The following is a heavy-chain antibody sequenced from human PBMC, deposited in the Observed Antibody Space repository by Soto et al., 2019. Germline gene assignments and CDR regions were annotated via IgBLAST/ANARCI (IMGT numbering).Heavy chain of an antibody. Sequence: EVQLVESGGGLVQPGRSLRLSCAASGFTFDDYAMHWVRQAPGKGLEWVSGISWNSGSIGYADSVKGRFTISRDNAKNSLYLQMNSLRAEDTALYYCAKSENALLRYHWFDPWGQGTLVTVSS. CDR2: ISWNSGSI. V-gene: IGHV3-9*01. J-gene: IGHJ5*02. CDR1: GFTFDDYA. CDR3: AKSENALLRYHWFDP. D-gene: IGHD2-8*01.